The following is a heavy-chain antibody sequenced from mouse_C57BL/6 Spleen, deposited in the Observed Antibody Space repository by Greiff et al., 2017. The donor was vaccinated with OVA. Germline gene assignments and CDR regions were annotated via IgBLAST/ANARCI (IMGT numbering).Heavy chain of an antibody. V-gene: IGHV1-64*01. CDR2: IHPNSGST. CDR3: ARGDYDYDEDWYFDV. CDR1: GYTFTSYW. D-gene: IGHD2-4*01. J-gene: IGHJ1*03. Sequence: QVQLQQPGAELVKPGASVKLSCKASGYTFTSYWMHWVKQRPGQGLVWIGMIHPNSGSTNYNEKFKSKATLTVDKSSSTAYMQLSSLTSEDSAVYYCARGDYDYDEDWYFDVWGTGTTVTVSS.